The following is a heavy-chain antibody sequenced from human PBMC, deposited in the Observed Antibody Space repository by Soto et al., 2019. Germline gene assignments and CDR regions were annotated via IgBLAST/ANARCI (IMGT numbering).Heavy chain of an antibody. V-gene: IGHV4-38-2*02. D-gene: IGHD6-19*01. CDR1: GYSISSGYY. CDR3: ARDWPINRYSSGWYVRNSGMYQYFQH. CDR2: IYHSGST. Sequence: SETLSLTCTVSGYSISSGYYWGWIRQPPGKGLEWIGSIYHSGSTYYNPSLKSRVTISVDTSKNQFSLKLSSVTAADTAVYYCARDWPINRYSSGWYVRNSGMYQYFQHWGQGTLVTVSS. J-gene: IGHJ1*01.